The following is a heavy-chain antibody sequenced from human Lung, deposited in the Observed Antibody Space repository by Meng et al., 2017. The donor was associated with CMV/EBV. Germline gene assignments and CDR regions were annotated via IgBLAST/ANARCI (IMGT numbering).Heavy chain of an antibody. D-gene: IGHD2-15*01. CDR3: ARVGGCSGGGCYHRLFDY. Sequence: QVQAQESGPGLVKPSPTLSLTCTVSGGSISSGDYYWSWIRQPPGKGLEWIGYIYYTGSTYYNPSLKSRVIISVDTSKNQFSLKLNSVTAADTAVYYCARVGGCSGGGCYHRLFDYWGQGTLVTVSS. CDR1: GGSISSGDYY. CDR2: IYYTGST. J-gene: IGHJ4*02. V-gene: IGHV4-30-4*01.